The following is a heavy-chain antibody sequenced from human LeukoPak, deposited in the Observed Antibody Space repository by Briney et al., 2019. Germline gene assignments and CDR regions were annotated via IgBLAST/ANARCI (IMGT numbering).Heavy chain of an antibody. D-gene: IGHD3-10*01. Sequence: ASVKVSCKASGYTFTSYDINWVRQATGQGLEWMGWMNPNSGNTGYAQKFQGRVTMTRNTSISTAYMELSSLRSEDTAVYYCARGRRFLPRYYYYMDVWAKGTTVTVSS. CDR2: MNPNSGNT. V-gene: IGHV1-8*01. J-gene: IGHJ6*03. CDR1: GYTFTSYD. CDR3: ARGRRFLPRYYYYMDV.